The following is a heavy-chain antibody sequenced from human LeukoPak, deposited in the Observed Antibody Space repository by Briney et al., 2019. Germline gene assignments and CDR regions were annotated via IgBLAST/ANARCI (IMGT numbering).Heavy chain of an antibody. CDR2: IYSSGTA. D-gene: IGHD5-12*01. CDR3: ARGTEKTRISGYYSFDH. CDR1: GGAISGYF. Sequence: SETLSLTCTVSGGAISGYFWSWIRQPAGKELEWIGRIYSSGTAYYNPSLESRVTISLDTFNNQFSLKVTSVTAADTAVYYCARGTEKTRISGYYSFDHWGRGLLVTVSS. J-gene: IGHJ4*02. V-gene: IGHV4-4*07.